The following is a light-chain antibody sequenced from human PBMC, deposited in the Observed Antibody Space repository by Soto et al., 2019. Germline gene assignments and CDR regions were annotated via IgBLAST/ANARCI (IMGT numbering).Light chain of an antibody. CDR1: QSISSY. CDR2: AAP. V-gene: IGKV1-39*01. J-gene: IGKJ2*01. CDR3: QQSYSTPRT. Sequence: DIQMTQSPSSLSASVGDRVTITCRASQSISSYLNWYQQKPGKAPKLLIYAAPSLQSGVPSRFRGSGSGTQFTLTISSLQPEDFASYYCQQSYSTPRTFGQGTKLEIK.